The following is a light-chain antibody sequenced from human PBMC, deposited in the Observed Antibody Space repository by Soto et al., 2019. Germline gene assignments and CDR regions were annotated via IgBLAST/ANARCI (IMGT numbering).Light chain of an antibody. Sequence: QSALTQPASLSGSPGQSITISCTGTSSDIGAYDYVSWFQQHPGKAPKLIIYEVSERPSGVPDRFSGSKSGNTASLTVSGLQAEDEAHYYCSSYAGTKTLVFGGGTKLTVL. CDR3: SSYAGTKTLV. V-gene: IGLV2-8*01. J-gene: IGLJ2*01. CDR2: EVS. CDR1: SSDIGAYDY.